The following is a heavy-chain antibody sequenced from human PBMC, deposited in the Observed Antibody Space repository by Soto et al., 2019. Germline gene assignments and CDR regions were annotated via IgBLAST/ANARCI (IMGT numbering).Heavy chain of an antibody. D-gene: IGHD6-19*01. CDR2: IIPIIGTA. CDR3: ARGTVAGTDYYGMDV. CDR1: GYSFSADA. Sequence: ASVKVDCKAAGYSFSADASGWGRQAPGQGLEWMGGIIPIIGTANYAQKFQGRVTITADESTSTAYMELSSLRSEDTAVYYCARGTVAGTDYYGMDVWGQATTVTVSS. V-gene: IGHV1-69*01. J-gene: IGHJ6*02.